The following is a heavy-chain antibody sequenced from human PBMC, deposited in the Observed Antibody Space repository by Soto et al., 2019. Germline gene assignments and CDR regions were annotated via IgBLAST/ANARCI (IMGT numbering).Heavy chain of an antibody. CDR1: GGTFGSYT. CDR3: ARDFAVSSPY. CDR2: IIPILGIA. Sequence: AASVKVSCKASGGTFGSYTSSWVRQAPGQGLEWMGRIIPILGIANYAQKFQGRVTITADKSTSTAYMELSSLRSEDTAVYYCARDFAVSSPYWGQGTLVTVSS. V-gene: IGHV1-69*04. J-gene: IGHJ4*02.